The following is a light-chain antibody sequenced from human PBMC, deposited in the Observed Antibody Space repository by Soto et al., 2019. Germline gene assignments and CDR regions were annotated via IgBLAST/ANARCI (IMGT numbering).Light chain of an antibody. CDR3: QQRSNWPPL. J-gene: IGKJ4*01. Sequence: EIVLTQFPATLSLSPGERATLSCRASQSVSSYLAWYQQKPGQAPRLLIYDASNRATGIPARFSGSGSGTDFTLTISSLEPEDFALYYCQQRSNWPPLFGGGTKVEIK. V-gene: IGKV3-11*01. CDR1: QSVSSY. CDR2: DAS.